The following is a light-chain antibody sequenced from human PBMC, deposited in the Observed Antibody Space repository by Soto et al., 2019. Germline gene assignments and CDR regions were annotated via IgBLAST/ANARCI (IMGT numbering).Light chain of an antibody. J-gene: IGKJ1*01. Sequence: EIVLTQSPGTLSLSSGDTATLSCRASQSINRAFLGWYQQKPGQAPRLLIYGASSRATGIPDRFSGSGSGTDFTLTISRLEPDDFAVYYCQQYGSSPWTFGQGTKVEIK. CDR2: GAS. CDR1: QSINRAF. V-gene: IGKV3-20*01. CDR3: QQYGSSPWT.